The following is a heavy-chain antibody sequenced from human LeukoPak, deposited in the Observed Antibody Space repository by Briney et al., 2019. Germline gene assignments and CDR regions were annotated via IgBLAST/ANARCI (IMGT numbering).Heavy chain of an antibody. V-gene: IGHV3-7*01. Sequence: PGGSLRLSCAASRFSFSSYGMHWVRQAPGKGLEWVANIKQDGSEKYYVDSVKGRFTISRDNAKNSLYLQMNSLRAEDTAVYYCARAPYYYDSSGYRHNWFDPWGQGTLVTVSS. CDR1: RFSFSSYG. D-gene: IGHD3-22*01. CDR2: IKQDGSEK. CDR3: ARAPYYYDSSGYRHNWFDP. J-gene: IGHJ5*02.